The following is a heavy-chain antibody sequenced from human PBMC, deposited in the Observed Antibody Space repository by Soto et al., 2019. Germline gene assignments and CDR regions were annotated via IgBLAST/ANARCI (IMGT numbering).Heavy chain of an antibody. J-gene: IGHJ6*02. CDR1: GYTLTELS. V-gene: IGHV1-24*01. D-gene: IGHD5-12*01. CDR2: FDPEDGET. CDR3: ATGSASGYDYYYYYGMDV. Sequence: ASVKVSCKVSGYTLTELSMHWVRQAPGKGLEWMGGFDPEDGETIYAQKFQGRVTMTEDTSTDTAYMELSSLRSEDTAVYYCATGSASGYDYYYYYGMDVWRQGTTVTVSS.